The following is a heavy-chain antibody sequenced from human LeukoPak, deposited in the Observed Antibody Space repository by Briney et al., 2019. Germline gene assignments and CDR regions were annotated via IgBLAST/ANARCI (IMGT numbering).Heavy chain of an antibody. CDR2: ISGSGGSS. CDR1: GFTFSSYA. D-gene: IGHD5-18*01. CDR3: AKVAGYSYVYPFDY. Sequence: GGSLRLSCAASGFTFSSYAMSRVRQAPGKGLEWVSTISGSGGSSSYADSVKGRYTVSRDNSKNTLYLQMRSLRAEDTAVYYCAKVAGYSYVYPFDYWGQGTLVTVSS. J-gene: IGHJ4*02. V-gene: IGHV3-23*01.